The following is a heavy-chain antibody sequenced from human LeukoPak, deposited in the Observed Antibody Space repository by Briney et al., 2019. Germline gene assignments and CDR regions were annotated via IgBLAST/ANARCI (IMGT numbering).Heavy chain of an antibody. CDR3: ARGGSSSTSYSRVWGRGGNWFDP. J-gene: IGHJ5*02. V-gene: IGHV1-18*01. D-gene: IGHD2-2*01. CDR1: GYTFTSYG. Sequence: ASVKVSCKASGYTFTSYGISWVRQAPGQGLEWMGWIGAYNGNTNYAQKLQGRVTMTTDTSTSTAYMELRSLRSDDTAVYYCARGGSSSTSYSRVWGRGGNWFDPWGQGTLVTVSS. CDR2: IGAYNGNT.